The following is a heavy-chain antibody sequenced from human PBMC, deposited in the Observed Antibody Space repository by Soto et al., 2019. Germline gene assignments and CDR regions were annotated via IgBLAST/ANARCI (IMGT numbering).Heavy chain of an antibody. CDR2: IRYDGSNK. CDR1: GFTFSSYG. D-gene: IGHD6-13*01. V-gene: IGHV3-33*01. CDR3: ARGKSSSWPSYFDY. Sequence: QVQLVESGGGVVQPGRSLRLSCAASGFTFSSYGMHWVRQAPGKGLEWVAVIRYDGSNKYYADSVKGRFTISRDNSKNTLYLQMNSLRAEDTAVYYCARGKSSSWPSYFDYWGQGTLVTVSS. J-gene: IGHJ4*02.